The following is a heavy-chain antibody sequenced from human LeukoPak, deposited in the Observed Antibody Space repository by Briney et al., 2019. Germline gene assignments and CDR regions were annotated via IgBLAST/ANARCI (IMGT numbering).Heavy chain of an antibody. CDR2: INPNSGGT. CDR1: GYTFTGYY. D-gene: IGHD2-15*01. Sequence: ASVKVSCKASGYTFTGYYMHWVRQAPGQGLEWMGWINPNSGGTNYAQKFQGRVTMTRDTSISTAYMELSRLRSDDTAVYYCARDGDCSGGSCYPLQHWGQGTLVTVSS. J-gene: IGHJ1*01. CDR3: ARDGDCSGGSCYPLQH. V-gene: IGHV1-2*02.